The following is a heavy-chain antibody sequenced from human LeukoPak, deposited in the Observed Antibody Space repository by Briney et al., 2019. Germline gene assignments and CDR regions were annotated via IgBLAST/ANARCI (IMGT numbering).Heavy chain of an antibody. CDR3: AREDSSTFGY. CDR2: ISYDGSNK. CDR1: GFTFSSYA. Sequence: GGSLRLSCAASGFTFSSYAMHWVRQAPGKGLEWVAVISYDGSNKYYADSVKGRFTISRDNSKNTLYLQMNSLRAEDTAVYYCAREDSSTFGYWGQGTLVTVSS. V-gene: IGHV3-30-3*01. D-gene: IGHD6-13*01. J-gene: IGHJ4*02.